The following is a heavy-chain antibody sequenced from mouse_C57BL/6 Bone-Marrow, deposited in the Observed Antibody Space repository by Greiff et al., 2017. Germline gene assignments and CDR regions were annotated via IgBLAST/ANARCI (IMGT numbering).Heavy chain of an antibody. CDR3: TSIAY. V-gene: IGHV14-4*01. CDR1: GFNIKDDY. CDR2: IAPENGDT. Sequence: EVKVVESGAELVRPGASVKLSCPASGFNIKDDYMHWVKQRPEQGLEWIGWIAPENGDTEYASKFQGKATITVDTSSNTAYLQLISLTSEYTAVYYCTSIAYWGQGTLVTVSA. J-gene: IGHJ3*01.